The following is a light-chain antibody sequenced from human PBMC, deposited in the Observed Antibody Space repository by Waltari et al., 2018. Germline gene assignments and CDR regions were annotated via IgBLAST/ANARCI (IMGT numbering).Light chain of an antibody. Sequence: QSVLTQPPSVSGAPGQKVTIPCTGSGPNIGAGYDVPWYQQLPRAAPKLLIYGSTSRPLGVPDRFFGSTSGTSASLAITGLQAEDEGDYYCQSYDTSLSVVFGGGTKLTVL. V-gene: IGLV1-40*01. CDR3: QSYDTSLSVV. J-gene: IGLJ3*02. CDR2: GST. CDR1: GPNIGAGYD.